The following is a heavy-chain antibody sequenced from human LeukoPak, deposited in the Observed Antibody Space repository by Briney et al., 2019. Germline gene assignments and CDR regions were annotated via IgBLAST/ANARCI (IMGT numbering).Heavy chain of an antibody. CDR2: IYSSGST. J-gene: IGHJ6*03. V-gene: IGHV4-39*07. D-gene: IGHD6-13*01. CDR1: GASVSGSNYY. Sequence: SETLSLTCAVSGASVSGSNYYWGWIRQPPGKGLEWIGNIYSSGSTYYNASLQSRVTISIDTSKNQFSLKLSSVTAADTAVYYCARVGEYSSSWYYYYYYMDVWGKGTTVTVSS. CDR3: ARVGEYSSSWYYYYYYMDV.